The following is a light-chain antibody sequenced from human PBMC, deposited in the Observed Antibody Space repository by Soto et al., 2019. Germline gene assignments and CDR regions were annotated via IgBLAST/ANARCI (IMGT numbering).Light chain of an antibody. CDR2: DAS. Sequence: DIQMTQSPSTLSASVVDRVTITCRASQSISSWLAWYQQKPGKAPKLLIYDASSLESGVPSRFSVSGSGTEFTLTISSLQPDDFATYYCQQYNSYWTFGQGTKVEIK. V-gene: IGKV1-5*01. J-gene: IGKJ1*01. CDR3: QQYNSYWT. CDR1: QSISSW.